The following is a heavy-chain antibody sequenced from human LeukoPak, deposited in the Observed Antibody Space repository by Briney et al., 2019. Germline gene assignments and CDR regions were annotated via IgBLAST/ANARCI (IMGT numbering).Heavy chain of an antibody. Sequence: PGGSLRLSCAASGFTFNTYGMSWVRQAPGKGLEWVSFISSSSNYIYYADSVKGRFTISRDNAKNSLLLQMNSLRAEDTAVYYCARGTPTTRDFDYWGQGTLVTVSS. J-gene: IGHJ4*02. V-gene: IGHV3-21*01. CDR2: ISSSSNYI. CDR1: GFTFNTYG. D-gene: IGHD4-11*01. CDR3: ARGTPTTRDFDY.